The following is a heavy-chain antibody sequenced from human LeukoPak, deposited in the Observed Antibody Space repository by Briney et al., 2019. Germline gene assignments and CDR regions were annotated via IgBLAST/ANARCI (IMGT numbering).Heavy chain of an antibody. Sequence: GGSLRLSCAGSGFTFSRYGMHWVRQAPGKGLEWLAVIYYDGSNTYYADSVKGRFTISRDNSKNTLYLQMNSLRAEDTAVYYCAISGFGPIDYWGQGNLVTVSS. CDR3: AISGFGPIDY. J-gene: IGHJ4*02. CDR1: GFTFSRYG. V-gene: IGHV3-30*12. CDR2: IYYDGSNT. D-gene: IGHD3-22*01.